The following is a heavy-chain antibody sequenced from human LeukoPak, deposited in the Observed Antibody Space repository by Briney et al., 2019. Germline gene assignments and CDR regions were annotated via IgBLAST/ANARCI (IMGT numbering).Heavy chain of an antibody. V-gene: IGHV4-34*01. CDR1: GGSFGGYY. J-gene: IGHJ4*02. CDR3: ARVGNSLDY. Sequence: SETLSLTCAVYGGSFGGYYWSWIRQPPGKGLEWIGEINHSGSTYYNPSLKSRVTISVDTSKNQFSLKLSSVTAADTAVYYCARVGNSLDYWGQGTLVTVSS. D-gene: IGHD1/OR15-1a*01. CDR2: INHSGST.